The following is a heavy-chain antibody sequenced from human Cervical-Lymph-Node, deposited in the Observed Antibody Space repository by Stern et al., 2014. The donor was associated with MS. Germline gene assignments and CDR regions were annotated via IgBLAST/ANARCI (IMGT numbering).Heavy chain of an antibody. J-gene: IGHJ6*02. Sequence: EVQLVESGGGVVRPGGSLRLACEASRFKFADYGMGWVRQVPGKGLEWVSGTNWNGGIIVYADSVRGRFTISRDNAKRSLYLQMNSLRAEDTAVYYCARDRGFLEWTGALDVWGQGTTVTVSS. D-gene: IGHD3-3*01. CDR1: RFKFADYG. CDR2: TNWNGGII. CDR3: ARDRGFLEWTGALDV. V-gene: IGHV3-20*04.